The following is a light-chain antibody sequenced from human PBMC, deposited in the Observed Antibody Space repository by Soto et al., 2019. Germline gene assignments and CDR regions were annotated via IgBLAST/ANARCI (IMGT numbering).Light chain of an antibody. CDR3: RAWDASLNVYV. CDR2: DDN. Sequence: SVLTQPPSVSAAPGQDVTISCSGSSSNLAYNSLSWYQQLPGTAPKLLIYDDNKRPSGIPARFSGSKSGTSATLGITGPETGDQAHYYSRAWDASLNVYVFGSGTKVTV. J-gene: IGLJ1*01. CDR1: SSNLAYNS. V-gene: IGLV1-51*01.